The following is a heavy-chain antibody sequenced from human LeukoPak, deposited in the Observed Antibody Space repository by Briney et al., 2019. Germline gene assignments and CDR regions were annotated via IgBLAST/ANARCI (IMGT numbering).Heavy chain of an antibody. J-gene: IGHJ6*02. CDR2: INPNSGGT. Sequence: ASVKVSCKASGYTCTGYYMHWVRQAPGQGLEWMGRINPNSGGTNYAEKFQGRVTMTRDTSISTAYMELSRLRSDDTAVYYCARTSLTIFGGGYYYGMDVWGQGTTVTVSS. CDR3: ARTSLTIFGGGYYYGMDV. CDR1: GYTCTGYY. D-gene: IGHD3-3*01. V-gene: IGHV1-2*06.